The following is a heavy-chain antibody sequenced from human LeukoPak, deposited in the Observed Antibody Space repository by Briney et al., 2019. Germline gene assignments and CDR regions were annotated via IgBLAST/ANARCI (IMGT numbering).Heavy chain of an antibody. CDR3: NCFDY. CDR1: GFTFSSYA. Sequence: GGSLRLSCAASGFTFSSYAMHWVRQAPGEGLEWVAVISYDGSNKYYADSVKGRFTISRDNPKNTLYLQMNSLRAEDTAVYYCNCFDYWGQGTLVTVSS. CDR2: ISYDGSNK. V-gene: IGHV3-30*01. J-gene: IGHJ4*02.